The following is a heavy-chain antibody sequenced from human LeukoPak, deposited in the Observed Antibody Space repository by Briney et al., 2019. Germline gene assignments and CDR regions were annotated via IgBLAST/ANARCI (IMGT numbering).Heavy chain of an antibody. J-gene: IGHJ4*02. D-gene: IGHD3-22*01. CDR2: ISAYNGNT. V-gene: IGHV1-18*01. Sequence: GASVKVSCTASGYTFTSYGISWVRQAPGQGLEWMGWISAYNGNTNYAQKLQGRVTMTTDTSTSTAYMELRSLRSDDTAVYYCARGPIPHYYDSSGYYNSPPFDYWGQGTLVTVSS. CDR3: ARGPIPHYYDSSGYYNSPPFDY. CDR1: GYTFTSYG.